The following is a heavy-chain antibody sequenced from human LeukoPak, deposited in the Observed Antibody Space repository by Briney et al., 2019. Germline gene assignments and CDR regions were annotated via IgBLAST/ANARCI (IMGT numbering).Heavy chain of an antibody. J-gene: IGHJ3*02. D-gene: IGHD2-15*01. CDR1: GYSFSSAGYY. V-gene: IGHV4-31*03. Sequence: PSETLSLTCTVSGYSFSSAGYYWSWIRQHPGKGLEWIGYIYYSGSTYYNPSLKSRVGMSVDTSKNQFSLKLSSVTAADTAVYYCARVRCGGGSCSADDAFDIWGQGTVVTVSS. CDR3: ARVRCGGGSCSADDAFDI. CDR2: IYYSGST.